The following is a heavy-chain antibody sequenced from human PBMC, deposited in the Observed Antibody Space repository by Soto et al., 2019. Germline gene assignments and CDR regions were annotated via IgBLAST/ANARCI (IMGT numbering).Heavy chain of an antibody. Sequence: GXSLRLSCAASGFTFSSYALSWFRQAPVNGLEWVSAISGSGGSTYYADSVKGRFTISRDNSKNTLYLQMNSLRAEDTAVYYCAKEIVAGTDNYYYGMDVWGQGTTVTVSS. CDR1: GFTFSSYA. CDR2: ISGSGGST. V-gene: IGHV3-23*01. J-gene: IGHJ6*02. D-gene: IGHD6-19*01. CDR3: AKEIVAGTDNYYYGMDV.